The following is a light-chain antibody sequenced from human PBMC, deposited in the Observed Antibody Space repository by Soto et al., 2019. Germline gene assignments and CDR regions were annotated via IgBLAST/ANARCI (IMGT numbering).Light chain of an antibody. CDR3: QQSYTTPWT. J-gene: IGKJ1*01. V-gene: IGKV1-39*01. CDR2: SAS. Sequence: DIQMTQSPSSLSASVGDRVTITCRASQSISSYLNWYHQKPGKAPKLLIYSASSFQSGVPSRFSGSGSGTDFTLTISSLQPEDFATYYCQQSYTTPWTFGQGTKVEIK. CDR1: QSISSY.